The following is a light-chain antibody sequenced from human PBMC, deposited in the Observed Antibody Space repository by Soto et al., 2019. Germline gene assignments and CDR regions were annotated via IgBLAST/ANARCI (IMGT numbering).Light chain of an antibody. CDR3: SSYTTTTTPPVV. V-gene: IGLV2-14*01. CDR2: DVS. J-gene: IGLJ2*01. Sequence: QSALTQPASVSGSPGQSITISCTGTSSNVGGHNSVSWYQQHPGKAPKLLIYDVSYRPSGVSYRFSGPKSGNTASLTIAGLQAEDEADYHCSSYTTTTTPPVVFGGGTKLTVL. CDR1: SSNVGGHNS.